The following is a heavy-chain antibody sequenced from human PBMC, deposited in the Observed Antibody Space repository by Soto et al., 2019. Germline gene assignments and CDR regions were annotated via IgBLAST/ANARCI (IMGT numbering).Heavy chain of an antibody. CDR1: GGSFSGYY. J-gene: IGHJ4*02. CDR2: INHSGST. D-gene: IGHD3-22*01. V-gene: IGHV4-34*01. CDR3: ARGLEGYYDSSGYRYFDY. Sequence: SETLSLTCAVYGGSFSGYYWSWIRQPPGKGLEWIGEINHSGSTNYNPSLKSRVNISVDTSKNQFSLKLSSVTAADTAVYYCARGLEGYYDSSGYRYFDYWGQGTLVTVSS.